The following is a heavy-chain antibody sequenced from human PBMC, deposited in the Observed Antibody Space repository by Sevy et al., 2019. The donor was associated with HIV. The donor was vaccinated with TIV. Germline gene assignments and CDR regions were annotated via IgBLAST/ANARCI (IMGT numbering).Heavy chain of an antibody. J-gene: IGHJ6*02. CDR2: IKQDGSEK. Sequence: GGSLRLSCAASGFTFSSYWMSWVRQAPGKGLEWVANIKQDGSEKYYVDSVKGRFTISRDNGKNSLYLQMNSLRAEDTAVYYCARSRRGYYYYYGMDVWGQGTTVTVSS. CDR1: GFTFSSYW. V-gene: IGHV3-7*01. CDR3: ARSRRGYYYYYGMDV.